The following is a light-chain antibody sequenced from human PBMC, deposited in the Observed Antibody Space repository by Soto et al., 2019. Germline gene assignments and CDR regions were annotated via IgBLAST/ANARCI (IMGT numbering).Light chain of an antibody. J-gene: IGKJ1*01. CDR2: AAS. CDR1: QGISNY. V-gene: IGKV1-27*01. Sequence: DIQMTQSPSSLSASVGERVTITCRASQGISNYLVWYQQKPGKVPKLLIYAASTLQSGVPSRFSGSGSGTNSTLTISSLQSEDVATYYCQNYNGAPRTFGQGTKVEIK. CDR3: QNYNGAPRT.